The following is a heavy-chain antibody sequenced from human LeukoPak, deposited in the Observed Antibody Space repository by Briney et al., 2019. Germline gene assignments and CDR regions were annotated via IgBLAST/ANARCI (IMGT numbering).Heavy chain of an antibody. CDR3: AAHPITMIVVVPDY. D-gene: IGHD3-22*01. J-gene: IGHJ4*02. Sequence: GGSLRLSCAASGFTFSSYAMSWVRQAPGKGLEWVSAISGSGGSTYYADSVKSRFTISRDNSKNTLYLQMNSLRAEDTAVYYCAAHPITMIVVVPDYWGQGTLVTVSS. V-gene: IGHV3-23*01. CDR1: GFTFSSYA. CDR2: ISGSGGST.